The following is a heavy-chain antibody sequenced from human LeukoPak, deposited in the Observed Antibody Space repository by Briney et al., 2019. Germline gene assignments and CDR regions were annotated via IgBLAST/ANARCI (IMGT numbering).Heavy chain of an antibody. CDR1: GGTFSSYA. V-gene: IGHV1-69*04. J-gene: IGHJ4*02. CDR3: ARGEYYYDSSGYYDY. CDR2: IIPILGIA. D-gene: IGHD3-22*01. Sequence: ASVKVSCKASGGTFSSYAISWVRQAPGQGLEWMGRIIPILGIANYAQKFQGRVTITADKSTSTAYMELSSLRSEDTAVYYCARGEYYYDSSGYYDYWGQGTLVTVSS.